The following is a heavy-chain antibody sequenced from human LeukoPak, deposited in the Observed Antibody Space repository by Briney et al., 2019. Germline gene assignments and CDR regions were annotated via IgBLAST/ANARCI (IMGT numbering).Heavy chain of an antibody. CDR2: INAGTGDG. J-gene: IGHJ4*02. V-gene: IGHV1-3*01. Sequence: ASVKVSRKASGYTFSHYGVQWVRQAPGQTLEWMGWINAGTGDGKYSPKFQDRLTMTTDTSATTLYMELNSLRYEDTAVYYCARSGDNWSCDNWGQGTLVTVSS. CDR3: ARSGDNWSCDN. D-gene: IGHD5-24*01. CDR1: GYTFSHYG.